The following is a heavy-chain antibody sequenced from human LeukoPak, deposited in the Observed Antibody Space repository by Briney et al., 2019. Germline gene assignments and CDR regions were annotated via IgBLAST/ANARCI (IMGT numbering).Heavy chain of an antibody. V-gene: IGHV3-21*01. Sequence: AGGSLRLSCAASGFTFGSYSMNWVRQAPGKGLEWVSSISSSSSYIYYADSVKGRFTISRDNAKNSLYLQMNSLRAEDTAVYYCARDTGYCSSTSCYTRFDPWGQGTPVTVSS. CDR1: GFTFGSYS. CDR2: ISSSSSYI. CDR3: ARDTGYCSSTSCYTRFDP. J-gene: IGHJ5*02. D-gene: IGHD2-2*02.